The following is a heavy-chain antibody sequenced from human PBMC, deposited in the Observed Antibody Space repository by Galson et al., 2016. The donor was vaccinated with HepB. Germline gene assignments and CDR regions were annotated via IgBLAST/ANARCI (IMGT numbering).Heavy chain of an antibody. CDR1: GFTFSSYA. CDR3: AKSRKSTGGASYNSWQRLGVLGLDAFDF. D-gene: IGHD2-8*02. V-gene: IGHV3-23*01. CDR2: ISTSGGST. Sequence: SLRLSCAASGFTFSSYAMSWVRQAPGKGLEWVSTISTSGGSTYYADSVKGRFTISRDNSKNTLYLQMNSLRAEDTAVYSCAKSRKSTGGASYNSWQRLGVLGLDAFDFGGQGTLVTVAS. J-gene: IGHJ4*02.